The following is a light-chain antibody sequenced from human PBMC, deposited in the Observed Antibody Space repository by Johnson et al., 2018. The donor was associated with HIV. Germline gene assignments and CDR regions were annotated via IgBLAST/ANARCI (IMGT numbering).Light chain of an antibody. V-gene: IGLV1-51*02. CDR3: GTWDSSLSAPV. Sequence: QSVLTQPPSVSAAPGQKVTISCSGSSSNVGNNVVSWYQQLPGTAPKVLIYENNKRPSGIPDRFSGSKSGTSATLGITGLQTGDEADYYCGTWDSSLSAPVFGTGTKVTVL. J-gene: IGLJ1*01. CDR1: SSNVGNNV. CDR2: ENN.